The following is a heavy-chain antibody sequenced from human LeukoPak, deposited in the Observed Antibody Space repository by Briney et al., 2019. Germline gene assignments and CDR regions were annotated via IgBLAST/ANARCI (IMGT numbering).Heavy chain of an antibody. D-gene: IGHD3-22*01. J-gene: IGHJ4*02. CDR3: AREYYYDSSGYFIGGYYFDY. CDR2: IYTSGST. CDR1: GGSISSYY. Sequence: SETLSLTCTVSGGSISSYYWSWIAQPAGKGLEWIGRIYTSGSTNYNPSLKSRATMSVDTPKNQFSLKLSSVSAAATPVYYCAREYYYDSSGYFIGGYYFDYWGQGTLVTVSS. V-gene: IGHV4-4*07.